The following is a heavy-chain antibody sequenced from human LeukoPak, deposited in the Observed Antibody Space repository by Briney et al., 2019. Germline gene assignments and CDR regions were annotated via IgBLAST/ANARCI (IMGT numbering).Heavy chain of an antibody. D-gene: IGHD3-3*01. J-gene: IGHJ5*02. V-gene: IGHV4-61*02. CDR2: INTSGST. CDR1: GGSISSGSYY. CDR3: ARAPGDTIFGVAYNRFDP. Sequence: SETLSLTCTVSGGSISSGSYYWSWIRQPAGKGLEWIGRINTSGSTNYNPSLKSRVTISVDTSKNQFSLKLSSVTAADTAVYYCARAPGDTIFGVAYNRFDPWGQGTLVTVSS.